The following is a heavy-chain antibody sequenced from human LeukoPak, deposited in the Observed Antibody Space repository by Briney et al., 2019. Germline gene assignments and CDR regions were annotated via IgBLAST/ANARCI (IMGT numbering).Heavy chain of an antibody. D-gene: IGHD3-22*01. Sequence: GGSLRLSCAASGFTFDDYDLNWVRQAPGKGLEWVSGISWNGRNTAYAESLKGRFTISRDNAKNSLYLQMNSLRAEDTAFYYCARVQQYDKFDYWGQGTLVAVSS. CDR3: ARVQQYDKFDY. J-gene: IGHJ4*02. V-gene: IGHV3-20*04. CDR2: ISWNGRNT. CDR1: GFTFDDYD.